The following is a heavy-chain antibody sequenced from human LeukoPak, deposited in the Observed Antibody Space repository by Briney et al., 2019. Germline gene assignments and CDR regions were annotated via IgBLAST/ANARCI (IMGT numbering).Heavy chain of an antibody. D-gene: IGHD1-26*01. J-gene: IGHJ6*02. Sequence: SVKVSCKASGGTFISYAISWVRQAPGQGLEWMGGIIPIFGTANYAQKFQGRVTITADESTSTAYMELSSLRSEDTAVYYCASRESGSFPYYYYYGMDVWGQGTTVTVSS. CDR3: ASRESGSFPYYYYYGMDV. CDR2: IIPIFGTA. V-gene: IGHV1-69*13. CDR1: GGTFISYA.